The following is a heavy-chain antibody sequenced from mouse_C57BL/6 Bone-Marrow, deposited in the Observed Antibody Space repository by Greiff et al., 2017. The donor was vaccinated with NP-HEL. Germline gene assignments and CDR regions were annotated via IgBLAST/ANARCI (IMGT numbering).Heavy chain of an antibody. J-gene: IGHJ3*01. D-gene: IGHD3-1*01. CDR2: INPYNGGT. V-gene: IGHV1-19*01. Sequence: EVQLQQSGPVLVKPGASVKMSCKASGYTFTDYYMNWVKQSHGKSLEWIGVINPYNGGTSYNQKFKGKATLTVDKSSSTAYMELNSLTSEDSAVYYCAIGGFPCAYWGQGTLVTVSA. CDR3: AIGGFPCAY. CDR1: GYTFTDYY.